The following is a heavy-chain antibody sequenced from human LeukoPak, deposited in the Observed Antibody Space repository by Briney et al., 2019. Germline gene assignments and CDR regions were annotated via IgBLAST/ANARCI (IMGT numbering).Heavy chain of an antibody. CDR2: INHSGST. CDR3: ARQMTSTSCYGY. J-gene: IGHJ4*02. V-gene: IGHV4-34*01. Sequence: SETLSLTCAVYGGSFSGYYWSWIRQPPGKGLEWIGEINHSGSTNYNPSLKSRVTISVDTSKNQFSLKLSSVTAVDTAVYYCARQMTSTSCYGYWGQGTLVTVSS. D-gene: IGHD2-2*01. CDR1: GGSFSGYY.